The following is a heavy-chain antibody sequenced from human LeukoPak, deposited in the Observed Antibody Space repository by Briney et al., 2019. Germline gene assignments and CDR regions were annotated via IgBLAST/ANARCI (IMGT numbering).Heavy chain of an antibody. CDR2: ISSNGDST. V-gene: IGHV3-64D*09. Sequence: GGSLRLSCSVSGFSFSSYAMHWVRQAPGKGLGYVSSISSNGDSTYYADSVKGRFTISRDNSKNTLFLQMSSLRAEDTAVYYCVKDRYVDYWGQGTLVTVSS. D-gene: IGHD3-16*01. J-gene: IGHJ4*02. CDR3: VKDRYVDY. CDR1: GFSFSSYA.